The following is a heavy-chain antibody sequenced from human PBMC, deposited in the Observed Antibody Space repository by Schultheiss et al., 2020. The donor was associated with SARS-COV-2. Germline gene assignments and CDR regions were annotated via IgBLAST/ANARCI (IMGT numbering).Heavy chain of an antibody. V-gene: IGHV4-30-4*01. CDR1: GGSISSGDYY. Sequence: LRLSCTVSGGSISSGDYYWSWIRQPPGKGLEWIGYIYYSGSTYYNPSLKSRVTISVDTSKNQFSLKLSSVTAADTAVYYCARAWDYGDYLETGDVGFFDYWGQGTLVTVSS. J-gene: IGHJ4*02. D-gene: IGHD4-17*01. CDR2: IYYSGST. CDR3: ARAWDYGDYLETGDVGFFDY.